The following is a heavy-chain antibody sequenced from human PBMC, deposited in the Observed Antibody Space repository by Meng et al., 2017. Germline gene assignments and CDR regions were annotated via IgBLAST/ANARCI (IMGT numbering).Heavy chain of an antibody. Sequence: LRCHESGPGLVNPSATLSLRCPCSGVSISSSSYYWGWIRQPPGKGLEWIGSIYYSGSTYYNPSLKSRVTISVDTSKNQFSLKLSSVTAADTAVYYCASLRIAVAGINWFDPWGQGTLVTVSS. CDR3: ASLRIAVAGINWFDP. J-gene: IGHJ5*02. V-gene: IGHV4-39*07. CDR1: GVSISSSSYY. D-gene: IGHD6-19*01. CDR2: IYYSGST.